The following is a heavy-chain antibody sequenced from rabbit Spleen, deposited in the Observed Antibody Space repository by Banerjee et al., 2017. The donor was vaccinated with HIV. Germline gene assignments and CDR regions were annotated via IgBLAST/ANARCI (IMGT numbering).Heavy chain of an antibody. J-gene: IGHJ4*01. D-gene: IGHD4-1*01. CDR1: GIDFSAYYY. CDR3: ARDSYSGGGSGEFNL. CDR2: IVTGSSGST. Sequence: QEHLKESGGGLVQPGGSLTVTCKASGIDFSAYYYMCWVRQAPGKRPEWIGCIVTGSSGSTYYASWANGRFTISKTSSITVTLQMTSLTAADTATYFCARDSYSGGGSGEFNLWGPGTLVTVS. V-gene: IGHV1S45*01.